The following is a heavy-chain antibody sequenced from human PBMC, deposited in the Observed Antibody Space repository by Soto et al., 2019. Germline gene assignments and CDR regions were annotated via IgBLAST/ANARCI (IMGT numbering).Heavy chain of an antibody. D-gene: IGHD6-19*01. CDR1: GFSLSNARMG. J-gene: IGHJ6*02. CDR3: ARTYSSGWYHYYGMDV. Sequence: QVTLKESGSVLVKPTETLTLTCTVSGFSLSNARMGVSWIRQPPGKALEWLAHIFSNDEKSYSTSLKSRLTISKDTSKSQVVLTMTNMDPVDTATYYCARTYSSGWYHYYGMDVWGQGTTVTVSS. V-gene: IGHV2-26*01. CDR2: IFSNDEK.